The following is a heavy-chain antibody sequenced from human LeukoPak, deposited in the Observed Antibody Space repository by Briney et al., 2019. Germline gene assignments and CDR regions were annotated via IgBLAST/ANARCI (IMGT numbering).Heavy chain of an antibody. CDR2: ISSSSSYI. D-gene: IGHD5-12*01. V-gene: IGHV3-21*01. CDR1: GFTFSSYS. J-gene: IGHJ3*02. CDR3: ARDGVHPGGYSGLFDI. Sequence: RAGGSLRLSCAASGFTFSSYSMNWVRQAPGKGLEWVSSISSSSSYIYYADSVKGRFTISRDSAKNSLYLQMNSLRAEDTAVYYCARDGVHPGGYSGLFDIWGQGTMVTVSS.